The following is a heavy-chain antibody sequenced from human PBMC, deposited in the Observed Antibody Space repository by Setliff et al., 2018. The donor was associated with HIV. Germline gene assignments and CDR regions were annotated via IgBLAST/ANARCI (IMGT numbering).Heavy chain of an antibody. V-gene: IGHV1-69*10. J-gene: IGHJ4*02. D-gene: IGHD5-12*01. Sequence: GASVKVSCKASGGTFSSYAISWVRQAPGQGLEWMGGIIPILGIANYAQKFQGRVTITADKSTSTAYMELSSLRSEDTAVYYCAGERGRDGYNYFWGQGTLVTVSS. CDR1: GGTFSSYA. CDR2: IIPILGIA. CDR3: AGERGRDGYNYF.